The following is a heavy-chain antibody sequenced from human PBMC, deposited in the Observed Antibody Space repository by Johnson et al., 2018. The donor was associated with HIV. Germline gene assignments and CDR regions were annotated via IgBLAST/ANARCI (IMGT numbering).Heavy chain of an antibody. J-gene: IGHJ3*02. CDR2: T. Sequence: TYYADSVKGRFTISRDNSKNTLYLQMNSLRAEDTAVYYCARDQIAAAGAFDIWGQGTMVTVSS. D-gene: IGHD6-13*01. CDR3: ARDQIAAAGAFDI. V-gene: IGHV3-66*03.